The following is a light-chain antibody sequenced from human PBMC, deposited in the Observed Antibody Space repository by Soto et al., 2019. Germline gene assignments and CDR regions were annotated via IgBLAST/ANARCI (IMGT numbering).Light chain of an antibody. CDR1: QSGCSSC. Sequence: EIVLTQSPATPSLSPGERATLSCGASQSGCSSCLAWYQQKYGLAPGLLIYVGSTRATGIPDRFVGSGSGTHFTLTIRSLQPEDFALYYCQHYSTSPWTFGQGTKLEIK. CDR3: QHYSTSPWT. V-gene: IGKV3D-20*01. CDR2: VGS. J-gene: IGKJ1*01.